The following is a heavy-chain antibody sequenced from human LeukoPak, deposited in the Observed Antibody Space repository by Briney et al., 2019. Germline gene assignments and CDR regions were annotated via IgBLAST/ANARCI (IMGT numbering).Heavy chain of an antibody. CDR3: ATGRTGYGRAFDY. J-gene: IGHJ4*02. Sequence: PSETLSLTCAVYGGSFSGYYWSWIRQPPGKRLEWIGEINHSGSTNYNPSLKSRVTISVDTSKNQFSLKLSSVTAADTAVYYCATGRTGYGRAFDYRGQGTLVTVSS. CDR1: GGSFSGYY. V-gene: IGHV4-34*01. CDR2: INHSGST. D-gene: IGHD5-12*01.